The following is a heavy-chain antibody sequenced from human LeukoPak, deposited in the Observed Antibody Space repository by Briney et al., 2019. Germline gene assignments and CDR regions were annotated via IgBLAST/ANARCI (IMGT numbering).Heavy chain of an antibody. V-gene: IGHV4-59*01. CDR3: ARVTYTNAWT. CDR2: IYYSGST. CDR1: GGSISSYY. J-gene: IGHJ5*02. Sequence: SETLSLTCTVSGGSISSYYWSWIRQPPGKGLEWIGYIYYSGSTNYNPSLKSRVTISVDTSKNQFFLKLSSVTAADTAVYYCARVTYTNAWTWGQGTLVTVSS. D-gene: IGHD6-19*01.